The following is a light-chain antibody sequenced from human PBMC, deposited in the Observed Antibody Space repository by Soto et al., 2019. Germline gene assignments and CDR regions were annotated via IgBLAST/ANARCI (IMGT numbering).Light chain of an antibody. Sequence: DIYMTQAPSSLCASLVDRITLSCRASQSIISWLAWYQQKPGKAPKLLIYDASILENGIPSRFSGTGSGTEFTLTISNLQSDDFATYFCQQYNSFSLITFGQGTRLEIK. CDR1: QSIISW. J-gene: IGKJ5*01. CDR3: QQYNSFSLIT. CDR2: DAS. V-gene: IGKV1-5*01.